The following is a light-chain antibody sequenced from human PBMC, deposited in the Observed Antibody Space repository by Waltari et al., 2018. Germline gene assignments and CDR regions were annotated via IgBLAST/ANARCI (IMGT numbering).Light chain of an antibody. CDR3: AAWDDSLTGSWV. Sequence: QSVLTQPPSASGTPGQRVTISCSGSNSNIGSNTVNWYQHFPGTAPKLRIYRNSQRPSGVPDRFSGSKSGTSASLAISGLQSEDDADYYCAAWDDSLTGSWVFGGGTKLTV. CDR2: RNS. V-gene: IGLV1-44*01. J-gene: IGLJ3*02. CDR1: NSNIGSNT.